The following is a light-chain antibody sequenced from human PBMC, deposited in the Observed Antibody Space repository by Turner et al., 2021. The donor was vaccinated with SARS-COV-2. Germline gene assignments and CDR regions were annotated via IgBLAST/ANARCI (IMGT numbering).Light chain of an antibody. CDR2: KDN. V-gene: IGLV3-25*03. Sequence: SYELTQPPSMSVSPGQTARITCSGDALSKQYVYWYHQKPGQAPVLLIYKDNERASGTPERFSGSSSGTTVTLTISGVQAEDEADYYCHSADSSGTYHVFGTGTRVTVL. CDR1: ALSKQY. CDR3: HSADSSGTYHV. J-gene: IGLJ1*01.